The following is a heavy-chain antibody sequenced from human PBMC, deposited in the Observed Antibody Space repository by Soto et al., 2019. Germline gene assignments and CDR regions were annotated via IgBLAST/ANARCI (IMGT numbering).Heavy chain of an antibody. Sequence: ASVKVSCKASGYTFTSYGITWVRQAPGQRLEWMGWISAYNGNTNYAQKLQGRVTMTTDTSTSTAYMELSSLRSEDTAVYYCARGLAPYYFDYWGQGTLVTVSS. CDR1: GYTFTSYG. CDR3: ARGLAPYYFDY. D-gene: IGHD6-19*01. CDR2: ISAYNGNT. J-gene: IGHJ4*02. V-gene: IGHV1-18*01.